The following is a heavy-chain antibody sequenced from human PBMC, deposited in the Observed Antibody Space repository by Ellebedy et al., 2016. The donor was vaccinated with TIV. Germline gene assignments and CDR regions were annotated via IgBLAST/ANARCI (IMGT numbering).Heavy chain of an antibody. J-gene: IGHJ4*02. CDR1: GFTFSSYS. D-gene: IGHD1-1*01. Sequence: GESLKISXAASGFTFSSYSMNWVRQAPGKGLEWVSAISGSGGSTYYADSVKGRFTISRDNSKNTLYLQMNSLRAEDTAVYYCAKALNWNGDIDYWGQGTLVTVSS. CDR2: ISGSGGST. CDR3: AKALNWNGDIDY. V-gene: IGHV3-23*01.